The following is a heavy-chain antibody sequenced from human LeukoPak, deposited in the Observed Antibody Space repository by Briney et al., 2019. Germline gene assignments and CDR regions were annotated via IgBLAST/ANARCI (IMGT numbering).Heavy chain of an antibody. V-gene: IGHV3-23*01. CDR3: AKALNYWYFDP. CDR1: GFTLSNYD. CDR2: SGGDGGST. J-gene: IGHJ2*01. Sequence: GGFLRLSCAASGFTLSNYDMSWVRQAPGKGLEWVSASGGDGGSTYADSVKGRFTISRDPSKNTLFLQRSSLRAQDTATYYCAKALNYWYFDPWGRGNLVTVSS.